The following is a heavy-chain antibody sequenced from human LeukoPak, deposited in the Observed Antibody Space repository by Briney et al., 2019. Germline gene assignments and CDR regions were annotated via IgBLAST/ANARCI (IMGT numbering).Heavy chain of an antibody. CDR3: ARGLAGGRITIFGVVIREVGFDY. Sequence: SETLSLTCAVYGGSFSGYYWSWIRQPPGKGLEWIGEINHSGSTNYNPSLKSRVTVSVDTSKNQFSLKLSSVTAADTAVYYCARGLAGGRITIFGVVIREVGFDYWGQGTLVTVSS. D-gene: IGHD3-3*01. V-gene: IGHV4-34*01. CDR1: GGSFSGYY. CDR2: INHSGST. J-gene: IGHJ4*02.